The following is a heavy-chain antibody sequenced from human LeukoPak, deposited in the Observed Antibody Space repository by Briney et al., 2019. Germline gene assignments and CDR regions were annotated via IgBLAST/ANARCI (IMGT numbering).Heavy chain of an antibody. CDR1: GYTFTSYG. CDR3: ARDRELNGGPYNWFDP. D-gene: IGHD1-26*01. Sequence: ASVKVSCKASGYTFTSYGISWVRQAPGQGLEWMGWISAYNGNTNDAQKLQGRVTMTTDTSTSTDYMELRSLRSDDTAVYYCARDRELNGGPYNWFDPWGQGTLVTVSS. V-gene: IGHV1-18*01. J-gene: IGHJ5*02. CDR2: ISAYNGNT.